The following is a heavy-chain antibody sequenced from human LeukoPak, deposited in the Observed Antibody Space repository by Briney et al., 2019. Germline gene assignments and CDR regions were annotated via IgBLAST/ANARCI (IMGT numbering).Heavy chain of an antibody. D-gene: IGHD2-2*01. Sequence: QPGGSLRLSCAASGFTFSTYWVSWVRQAPGKGLEWVATIKQDGNEKHYVDSVKGRFAISRDNAKNSLYLQVDSLRAEDTALYFCVRGCGRSSCPYYFDYWGQGTLVTVSS. CDR1: GFTFSTYW. V-gene: IGHV3-7*03. J-gene: IGHJ4*02. CDR3: VRGCGRSSCPYYFDY. CDR2: IKQDGNEK.